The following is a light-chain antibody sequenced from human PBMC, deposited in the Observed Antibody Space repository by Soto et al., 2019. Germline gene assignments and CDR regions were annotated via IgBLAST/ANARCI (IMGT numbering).Light chain of an antibody. CDR1: QHVSSN. CDR3: QQYNNWPYT. J-gene: IGKJ2*01. CDR2: RAS. V-gene: IGKV3-15*01. Sequence: EIVMTQSPATLSVSPGGSATLSCRATQHVSSNFAWYRQKPGQAPTLLIYRASTRATGIPARFSGSGSGTEFTLTISSLQSEDFAVYYGQQYNNWPYTFGQGTKLEIK.